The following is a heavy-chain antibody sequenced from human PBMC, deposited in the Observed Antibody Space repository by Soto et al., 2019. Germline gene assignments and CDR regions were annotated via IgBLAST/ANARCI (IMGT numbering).Heavy chain of an antibody. D-gene: IGHD6-13*01. Sequence: PGGSLRLSCAASGFTFSSYSMNWVRQAPGKGLEWVSSISSSSSYIYYADSVKGRFTISRDNAKNSLYLQMNSLRAEDTAVYYCARESFDSRSWSVWFDPWGQGTLVTVS. CDR1: GFTFSSYS. V-gene: IGHV3-21*01. J-gene: IGHJ5*02. CDR3: ARESFDSRSWSVWFDP. CDR2: ISSSSSYI.